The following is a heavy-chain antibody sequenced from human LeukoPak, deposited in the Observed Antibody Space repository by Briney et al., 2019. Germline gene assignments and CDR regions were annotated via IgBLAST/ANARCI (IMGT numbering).Heavy chain of an antibody. V-gene: IGHV3-23*01. CDR3: AKGGKWDVTPFDY. D-gene: IGHD1-26*01. CDR2: ISGGGGST. Sequence: PGGSLRLPCAASGFTFTSYSMNWVRRAPGKGLEWVSTISGGGGSTYYADSVKGRFTISRDNSKNTLYLQVNSLRAEDTAVYYCAKGGKWDVTPFDYWGQGTLVTVSS. J-gene: IGHJ4*02. CDR1: GFTFTSYS.